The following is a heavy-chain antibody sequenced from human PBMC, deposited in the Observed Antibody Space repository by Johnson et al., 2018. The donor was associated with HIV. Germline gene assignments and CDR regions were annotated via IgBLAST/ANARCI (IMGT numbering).Heavy chain of an antibody. CDR1: GFTFSSYG. CDR3: AKDRGSYYFYAFDI. D-gene: IGHD1-26*01. CDR2: ISYDGSNK. V-gene: IGHV3-30*18. J-gene: IGHJ3*02. Sequence: QLVESGGGVVQPGRSLRLSCAASGFTFSSYGMHWVRQAPGKGLEWVAVISYDGSNKYYTDSVKGRFTISRDNSKNTLYLQMNSLRAEDTAVYYCAKDRGSYYFYAFDIWGQGTMVTVSS.